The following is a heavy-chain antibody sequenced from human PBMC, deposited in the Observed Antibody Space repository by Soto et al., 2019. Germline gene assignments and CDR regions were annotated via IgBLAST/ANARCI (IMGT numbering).Heavy chain of an antibody. J-gene: IGHJ5*02. CDR1: SYTFTSYG. CDR3: ARDSEGDTANNWFDP. Sequence: QVQLVQSGAEVKKPGASVKVSCKASSYTFTSYGISWVRQAPGQGLEWMGWISAYNGNTNYAQKLQGRVTMTTDTSTSTAYMELRSLRSDDTAVYYCARDSEGDTANNWFDPWGQGTLVTVSS. D-gene: IGHD5-18*01. V-gene: IGHV1-18*01. CDR2: ISAYNGNT.